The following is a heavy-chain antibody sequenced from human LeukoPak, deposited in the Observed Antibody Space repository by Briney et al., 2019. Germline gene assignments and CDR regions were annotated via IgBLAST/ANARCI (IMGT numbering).Heavy chain of an antibody. CDR2: IRHDGSQK. Sequence: PGGSLRLSCEASGFDFSGFGMHWVRQGPGKGLEWVAFIRHDGSQKYYAGSVKGRFTVSRDNSKNTLYLQMNSLRIEDRAMYYCANGCCSAGSCSPFDYWGQGAPIIVSS. CDR1: GFDFSGFG. J-gene: IGHJ4*02. V-gene: IGHV3-30*02. CDR3: ANGCCSAGSCSPFDY. D-gene: IGHD2-15*01.